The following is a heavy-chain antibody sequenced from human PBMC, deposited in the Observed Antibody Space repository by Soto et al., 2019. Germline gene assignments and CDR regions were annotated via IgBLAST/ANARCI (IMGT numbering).Heavy chain of an antibody. Sequence: SETLSLTCSVSGGSINSGDYYWSWIRQSPGKGLKWIGYIYYSGSTYYNPSLKSRSTISIDTSKNQFFLDVDSVTAADTAVYYCARLYTGYEAFDYWGQGTLVTSPQ. V-gene: IGHV4-30-4*01. CDR3: ARLYTGYEAFDY. CDR1: GGSINSGDYY. CDR2: IYYSGST. J-gene: IGHJ4*02. D-gene: IGHD5-12*01.